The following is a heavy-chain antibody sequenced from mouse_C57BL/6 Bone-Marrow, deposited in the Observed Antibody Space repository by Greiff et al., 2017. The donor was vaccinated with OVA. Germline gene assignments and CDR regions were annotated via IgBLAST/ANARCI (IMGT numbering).Heavy chain of an antibody. V-gene: IGHV1-81*01. D-gene: IGHD1-1*01. CDR3: SNPGRVRYHPDWYFDV. CDR2: IYPRSGNT. CDR1: GYTFTSYG. J-gene: IGHJ1*03. Sequence: VKLVESGAELARPGASVKLSCKASGYTFTSYGISWVKQRNGQGLEWIGEIYPRSGNTYYNEKFKGKATLTADKSSSTAYMELRSLTSEDSAVYFCSNPGRVRYHPDWYFDVWGTGTTVTVSS.